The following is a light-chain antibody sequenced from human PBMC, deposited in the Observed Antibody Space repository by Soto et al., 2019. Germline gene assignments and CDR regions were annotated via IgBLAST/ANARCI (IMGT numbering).Light chain of an antibody. CDR1: QSVSSN. CDR2: GAS. Sequence: EIVMTQSPATLSVSPGERATLSCRASQSVSSNLAWYQQKPGQAPRLLIYGASTRATGIPARFSGSGSGTEFPLTSSRLQYEDVVVYYRQQYNNWPPWTFGQGTKVEIK. J-gene: IGKJ1*01. V-gene: IGKV3D-15*01. CDR3: QQYNNWPPWT.